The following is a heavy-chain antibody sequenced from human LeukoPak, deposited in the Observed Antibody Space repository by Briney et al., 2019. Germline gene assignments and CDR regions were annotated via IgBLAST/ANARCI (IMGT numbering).Heavy chain of an antibody. CDR1: GGTFSSYA. V-gene: IGHV1-69*05. D-gene: IGHD3-10*01. Sequence: SVKVSCKASGGTFSSYAISWVRQAPGQGLEWMGGIIPIFGTANYAQKLQGRVTMTTDTSTSTAYMELRSLRSDDTAVYYCARDLRRTYGSGSYFPDYWGQGTLVTVSS. CDR3: ARDLRRTYGSGSYFPDY. CDR2: IIPIFGTA. J-gene: IGHJ4*02.